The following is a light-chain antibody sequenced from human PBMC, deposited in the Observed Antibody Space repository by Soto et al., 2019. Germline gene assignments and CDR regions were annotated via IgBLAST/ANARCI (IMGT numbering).Light chain of an antibody. J-gene: IGKJ4*01. CDR3: MQALDMRT. Sequence: DIVMTQSPLSLPVTRGEPASLSCRSSQSLLYSNGNNYLDWYVQKPGQSPQLLIYLGSNRASGVPDRFSGSGSGTDFTLKISRVEAEDVGVYYCMQALDMRTFGGGTKVEIK. CDR2: LGS. CDR1: QSLLYSNGNNY. V-gene: IGKV2-28*01.